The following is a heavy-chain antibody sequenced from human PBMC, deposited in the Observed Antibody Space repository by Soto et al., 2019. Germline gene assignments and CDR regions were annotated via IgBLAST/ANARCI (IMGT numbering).Heavy chain of an antibody. D-gene: IGHD1-26*01. CDR3: ARGRYMATPFGLFPNNWFDP. V-gene: IGHV4-59*01. Sequence: PSETLSLTCTVSGGSISSYYWSWIRQPPGKGLDWIGYIYYSGSTNYNPSLKSRVTISVDTSKNQFSLKLSSVTAADTAVYYCARGRYMATPFGLFPNNWFDPWGQGTLVTVSS. CDR2: IYYSGST. J-gene: IGHJ5*02. CDR1: GGSISSYY.